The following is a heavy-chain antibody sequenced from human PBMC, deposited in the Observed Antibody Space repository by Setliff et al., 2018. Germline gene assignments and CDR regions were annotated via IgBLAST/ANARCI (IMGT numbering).Heavy chain of an antibody. J-gene: IGHJ4*02. V-gene: IGHV1-69*05. CDR1: GYTFIDYY. Sequence: SVKVSCKASGYTFIDYYMHWVRQAPGQGLEWMGGIIPIFGTANYAQKFQGRVTITTDESTSTAYMELSSLRSEDTAVYYCARSTGYSSRFDYWGQGTLVTVSS. CDR3: ARSTGYSSRFDY. D-gene: IGHD6-13*01. CDR2: IIPIFGTA.